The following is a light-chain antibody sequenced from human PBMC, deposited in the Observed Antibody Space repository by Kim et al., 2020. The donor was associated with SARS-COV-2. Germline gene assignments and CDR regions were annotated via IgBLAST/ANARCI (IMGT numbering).Light chain of an antibody. V-gene: IGKV3-11*01. Sequence: EIVLTQSPGTLSLSPGERATLSCRASQTVGYYLAWYQQKPGQAPRLLIYDASNRATGIPARFSGSGSGTDFTLTISSLEPEDFAVYYCQQRSNWPLTFGGGTKVEI. CDR1: QTVGYY. CDR2: DAS. CDR3: QQRSNWPLT. J-gene: IGKJ4*01.